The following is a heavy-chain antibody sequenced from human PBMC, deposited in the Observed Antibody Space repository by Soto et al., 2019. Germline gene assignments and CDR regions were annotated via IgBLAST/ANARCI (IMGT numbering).Heavy chain of an antibody. J-gene: IGHJ3*02. D-gene: IGHD3-22*01. Sequence: SETLSLTCTVSGGSISSYYWSWIRQPPGKGLEWIGYIYYSGSTNYNPSLKSRVTISVDTSKNQFSLKLSSVTAADTAVYYCASIYDSSGHDAFDIWGQGTMVTV. CDR3: ASIYDSSGHDAFDI. CDR1: GGSISSYY. V-gene: IGHV4-59*01. CDR2: IYYSGST.